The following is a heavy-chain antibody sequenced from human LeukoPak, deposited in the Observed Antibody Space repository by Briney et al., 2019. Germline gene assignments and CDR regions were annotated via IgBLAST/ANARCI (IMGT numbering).Heavy chain of an antibody. CDR3: AKDPRTAAAYYFDY. J-gene: IGHJ4*02. CDR1: GFTFSSYA. D-gene: IGHD6-13*01. CDR2: ISRDGRDK. Sequence: TGGSLRLSCVASGFTFSSYAMHWVRQAPGKGLEWVAVISRDGRDKHHADSVKGRFTISRDNSKNTLYLQMDSLRAEDTAVYFCAKDPRTAAAYYFDYWGQGIVVTLFS. V-gene: IGHV3-30*18.